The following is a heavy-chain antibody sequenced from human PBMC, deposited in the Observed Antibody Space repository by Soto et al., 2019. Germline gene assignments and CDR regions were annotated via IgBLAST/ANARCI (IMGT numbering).Heavy chain of an antibody. CDR3: ARAISSSWSYFDY. CDR1: GFTFNNYA. J-gene: IGHJ4*02. V-gene: IGHV3-23*01. Sequence: PGGSLRLSCAASGFTFNNYAMSWFRQAPGRGLEWVSSIIGSGGITHYTDSVKGRFTISRDNSKNTLYLQMSSLRAEDTAVYYCARAISSSWSYFDYWGQGTLVTVS. CDR2: IIGSGGIT. D-gene: IGHD6-13*01.